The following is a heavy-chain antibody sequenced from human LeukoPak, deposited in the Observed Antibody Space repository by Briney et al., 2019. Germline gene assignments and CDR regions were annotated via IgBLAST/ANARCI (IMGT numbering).Heavy chain of an antibody. CDR1: GGSISSYY. CDR2: IYTSGST. V-gene: IGHV4-4*07. CDR3: ARYCSGGNCFSGDAFDI. J-gene: IGHJ3*02. D-gene: IGHD2-15*01. Sequence: SETLSLTCTVSGGSISSYYWSWIRQPAGKGLEWIGRIYTSGSTNYNPSLKSRVTISVDTSKNQFSLNLTSVTAADTAFYYCARYCSGGNCFSGDAFDIWGQGTMVTVSS.